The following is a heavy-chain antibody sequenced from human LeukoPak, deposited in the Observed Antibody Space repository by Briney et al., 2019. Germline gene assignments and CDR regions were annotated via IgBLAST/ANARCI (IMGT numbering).Heavy chain of an antibody. D-gene: IGHD2-2*01. CDR1: GFTFSSYS. V-gene: IGHV3-33*08. CDR2: IWYDGSNK. J-gene: IGHJ4*02. Sequence: GGSLRLSCAASGFTFSSYSMNWVRQAPGKGLEWVAVIWYDGSNKYYADSVKGRFTISRDNSKNTLYLQMNSLRAEDTAVYYCAREGPPYCSSTSCPLDYWGQGTLVTVSS. CDR3: AREGPPYCSSTSCPLDY.